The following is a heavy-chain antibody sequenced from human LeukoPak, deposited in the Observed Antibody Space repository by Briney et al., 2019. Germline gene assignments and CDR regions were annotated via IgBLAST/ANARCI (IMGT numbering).Heavy chain of an antibody. J-gene: IGHJ5*02. Sequence: PSGTLSLTCAVSGGSISSTNWWSWVRQPPGKGLEWIGEIHHSGSTNYNPSLKSRVTISVDKSKNQFSLKLSSVTAADTAVYYCARATAWFGELPNWFDPWGQGTLVTVSS. V-gene: IGHV4-4*02. D-gene: IGHD3-10*01. CDR2: IHHSGST. CDR3: ARATAWFGELPNWFDP. CDR1: GGSISSTNW.